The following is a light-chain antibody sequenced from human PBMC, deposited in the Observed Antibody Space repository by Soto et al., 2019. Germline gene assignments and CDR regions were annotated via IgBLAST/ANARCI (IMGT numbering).Light chain of an antibody. Sequence: QSVLTQPASVSGSPGQSIAISCTGTSSDVGGYNYVSWYQQHPGKAPKLMVYDVINRPSGVSNRFSGSKSGNTASLTISGLQADDEADYYCSSYTSITTRVFGTGTKVTVL. J-gene: IGLJ1*01. CDR2: DVI. V-gene: IGLV2-14*01. CDR3: SSYTSITTRV. CDR1: SSDVGGYNY.